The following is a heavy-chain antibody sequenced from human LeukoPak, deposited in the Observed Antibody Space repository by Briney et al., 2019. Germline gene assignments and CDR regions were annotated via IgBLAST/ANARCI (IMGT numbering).Heavy chain of an antibody. CDR2: INHSGST. J-gene: IGHJ5*02. CDR1: GGSFSGYY. D-gene: IGHD3-16*01. V-gene: IGHV4-34*01. Sequence: SETLSLTCAVYGGSFSGYYRSWIRKPPGKGLDWIGEINHSGSTNYNPSLKSRVTISVDTSKNQFSLKLSSVTAADTAVYYCARSKGGRGFDPWGQGTLVTVAS. CDR3: ARSKGGRGFDP.